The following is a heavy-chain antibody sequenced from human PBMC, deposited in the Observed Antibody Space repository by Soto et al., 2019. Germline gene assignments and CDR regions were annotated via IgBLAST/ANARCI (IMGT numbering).Heavy chain of an antibody. CDR1: GYTFTSYA. Sequence: GASVKGSCKASGYTFTSYAIHWVRQAPGQRLEWMGWINAGNGNTKYSQKFQGRVTITRDTSASTAYMELSSLRSEDTAVYYCARDPGYSYGYNWGQGTLVTVSS. J-gene: IGHJ4*02. CDR2: INAGNGNT. V-gene: IGHV1-3*01. CDR3: ARDPGYSYGYN. D-gene: IGHD5-18*01.